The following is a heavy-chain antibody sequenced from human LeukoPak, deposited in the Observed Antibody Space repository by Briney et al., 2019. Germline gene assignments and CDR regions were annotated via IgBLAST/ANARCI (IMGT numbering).Heavy chain of an antibody. Sequence: GGSLRLSCAASGFTFSSYSMNWVRQAPGKGLEWVSSISSSSSYIYYADSVKGRFTISRDNAENSLDLQMNSLRAEDTAVYYCVREVYTSGKSWFDPWGQGALVTVSS. V-gene: IGHV3-21*01. CDR2: ISSSSSYI. J-gene: IGHJ5*02. CDR3: VREVYTSGKSWFDP. CDR1: GFTFSSYS. D-gene: IGHD3-10*01.